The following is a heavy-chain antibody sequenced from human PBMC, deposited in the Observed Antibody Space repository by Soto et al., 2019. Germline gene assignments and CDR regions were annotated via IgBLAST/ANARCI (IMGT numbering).Heavy chain of an antibody. CDR2: INHSGST. J-gene: IGHJ3*02. Sequence: SETLSLTCTVSGGSISSGGYYWSWIRQPPGKGLEWIGEINHSGSTDYNPSLKSRVTISVDTSKNQFSLKLSSVTAADTAVYYCASIVVVSDAFDIWGQGTMVTVSS. CDR3: ASIVVVSDAFDI. CDR1: GGSISSGGYY. V-gene: IGHV4-39*07. D-gene: IGHD3-22*01.